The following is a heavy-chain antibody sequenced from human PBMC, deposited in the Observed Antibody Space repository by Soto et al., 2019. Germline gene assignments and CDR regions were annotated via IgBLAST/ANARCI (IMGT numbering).Heavy chain of an antibody. D-gene: IGHD4-17*01. J-gene: IGHJ4*02. V-gene: IGHV3-21*06. Sequence: PGGSLRLSCATSGFTFSSCDMDWVRQAPGKGLEWVSSIHRASTYIYYADSVRGRFTISRDNAKSSLYLQMNSLTVEDTAVYYCARRAVTTYHFFDYWGQGALVTVSS. CDR3: ARRAVTTYHFFDY. CDR1: GFTFSSCD. CDR2: IHRASTYI.